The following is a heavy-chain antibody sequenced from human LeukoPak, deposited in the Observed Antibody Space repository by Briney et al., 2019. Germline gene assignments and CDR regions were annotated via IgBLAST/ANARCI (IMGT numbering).Heavy chain of an antibody. CDR2: SYYSGST. CDR1: GGSISSYQ. D-gene: IGHD6-19*01. CDR3: AIRAYSSGWYGDY. J-gene: IGHJ4*02. V-gene: IGHV4-59*08. Sequence: PSETLSLTCTVSGGSISSYQWSWIRQPPGKGLEWIGYSYYSGSTNYNPSLKSRVTISVDTSKNQFSLKLSSVTAADTAVYYCAIRAYSSGWYGDYWGQGTLVTVSS.